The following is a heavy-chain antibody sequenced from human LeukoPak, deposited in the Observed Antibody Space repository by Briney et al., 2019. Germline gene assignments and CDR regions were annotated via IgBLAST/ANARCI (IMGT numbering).Heavy chain of an antibody. CDR2: IKSKTVGGTT. J-gene: IGHJ6*02. Sequence: GGSLRLSCAASGFTFSNAWMSWVRQAPGKGLEWVGRIKSKTVGGTTDYAAPVKGRFTISRDDSKNTLYLQMNSLKTEDTAVYYCTTGSTMVRGVTFLYYYYGMDVWGQGTTVTVSS. CDR3: TTGSTMVRGVTFLYYYYGMDV. D-gene: IGHD3-10*01. V-gene: IGHV3-15*01. CDR1: GFTFSNAW.